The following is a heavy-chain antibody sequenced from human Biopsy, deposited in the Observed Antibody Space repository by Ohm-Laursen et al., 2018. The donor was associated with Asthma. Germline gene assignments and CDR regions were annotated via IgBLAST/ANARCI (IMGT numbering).Heavy chain of an antibody. Sequence: SLRLSCAASGFTFRDYYMTWIRQAPGKGLEWVAYISSRGSNIFYADSVKGQFTISRDNAKKSLFLEMNSLTVEDTAVYFCARGYSTSWYFGYWGQGTLVTVSS. CDR1: GFTFRDYY. V-gene: IGHV3-11*01. J-gene: IGHJ4*02. CDR3: ARGYSTSWYFGY. D-gene: IGHD6-13*01. CDR2: ISSRGSNI.